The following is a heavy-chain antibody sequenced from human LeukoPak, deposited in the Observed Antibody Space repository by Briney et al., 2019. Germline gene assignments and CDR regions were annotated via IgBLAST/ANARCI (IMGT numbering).Heavy chain of an antibody. CDR1: GFTFSNYA. V-gene: IGHV3-23*01. J-gene: IGHJ4*02. Sequence: PGGSLRLSCVASGFTFSNYAMSWVRQAPGKGLEWVSAISGSGGSTYYADSVKGRFTLSRDNSKNTLYLQMNSLRAEDTAVYYCAIGGISYFDYWGQGTLVTVSS. CDR3: AIGGISYFDY. CDR2: ISGSGGST. D-gene: IGHD3-3*01.